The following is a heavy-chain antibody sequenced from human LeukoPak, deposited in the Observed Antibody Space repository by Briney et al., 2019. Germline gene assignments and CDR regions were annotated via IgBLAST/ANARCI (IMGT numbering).Heavy chain of an antibody. Sequence: SETLSLTCTVSGGSISGYYWSWIRQPPGKGLEWIGYIYYSGSTNYNPSLKSRVTISVDTSKNQFSLKLSSVTAADTAVYYCAREMATTAGYYFDYWGQGTLVTVSS. CDR2: IYYSGST. CDR3: AREMATTAGYYFDY. V-gene: IGHV4-59*01. J-gene: IGHJ4*02. CDR1: GGSISGYY. D-gene: IGHD5-24*01.